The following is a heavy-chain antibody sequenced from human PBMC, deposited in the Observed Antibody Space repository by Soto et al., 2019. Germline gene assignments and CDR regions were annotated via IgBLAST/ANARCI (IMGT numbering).Heavy chain of an antibody. CDR1: GYTFTAYF. Sequence: ASVKVSCKASGYTFTAYFMHWLRQAPGQGLEWIGIINPSGGSTNYAQKFQGRVALTWDTSTSTVYMDLSSLRSDDTAVYYCARAPFSSSSFFFDYWGRGTLVTVSS. D-gene: IGHD6-6*01. CDR3: ARAPFSSSSFFFDY. J-gene: IGHJ4*02. V-gene: IGHV1-46*01. CDR2: INPSGGST.